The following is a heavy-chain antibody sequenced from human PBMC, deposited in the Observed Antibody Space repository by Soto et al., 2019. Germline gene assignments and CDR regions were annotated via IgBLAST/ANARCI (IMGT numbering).Heavy chain of an antibody. CDR2: IYYSGST. D-gene: IGHD4-17*01. V-gene: IGHV4-59*08. CDR3: ARSMTTVVTLDY. CDR1: GGSISSYY. Sequence: PSDTLSLTWTVSGGSISSYYWSWLRQPPGKGLEWIGYIYYSGSTNYNPSLKSRATISVDTSKNQFSLKLSSVTAADTAVYYCARSMTTVVTLDYWGQGTLVTVSS. J-gene: IGHJ4*02.